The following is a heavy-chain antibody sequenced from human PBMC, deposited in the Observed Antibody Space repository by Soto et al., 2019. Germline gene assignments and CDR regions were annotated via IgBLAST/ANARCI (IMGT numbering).Heavy chain of an antibody. Sequence: XGSLKISRAASGFTSAYHSMNWVRQAPGKGLEWVSTISSNGESTHYADSVKGRFIISSDNSSNTVDLQMNSLRVEDTAVYYWVYWVSEHFDSWGQGTLVTVSS. CDR3: VYWVSEHFDS. D-gene: IGHD2-8*01. J-gene: IGHJ4*02. V-gene: IGHV3-23*01. CDR2: ISSNGEST. CDR1: GFTSAYHS.